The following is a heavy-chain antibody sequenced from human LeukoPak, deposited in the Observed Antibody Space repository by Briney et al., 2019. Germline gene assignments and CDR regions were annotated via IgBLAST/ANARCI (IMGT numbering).Heavy chain of an antibody. Sequence: GGSLRLSCAASGFTFSSYSMNWVRQAPGKGLEWVSSISSSSSYIYYADSVKGRFTISRDNAKKSLYLQMNSLRAEDTAVYYCARDRAGPMAYYGMELWGQGTKVTVSS. CDR1: GFTFSSYS. V-gene: IGHV3-21*01. J-gene: IGHJ6*02. CDR2: ISSSSSYI. CDR3: ARDRAGPMAYYGMEL. D-gene: IGHD3-10*01.